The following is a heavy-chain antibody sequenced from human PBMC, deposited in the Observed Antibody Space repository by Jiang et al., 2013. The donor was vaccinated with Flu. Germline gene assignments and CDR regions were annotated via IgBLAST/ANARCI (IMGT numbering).Heavy chain of an antibody. D-gene: IGHD6-13*01. J-gene: IGHJ4*02. CDR3: ARHLGYSSSWPRIDY. CDR2: IYPGDSDT. Sequence: SLKISCKAFGYSFSSSWIGWVRQKPEEGLEWMGIIYPGDSDTRYSPTFQGHVTISADKSISTAYLQWSSLKASDTAMYYCARHLGYSSSWPRIDYWGQGTLVTVSS. V-gene: IGHV5-51*01. CDR1: GYSFSSSW.